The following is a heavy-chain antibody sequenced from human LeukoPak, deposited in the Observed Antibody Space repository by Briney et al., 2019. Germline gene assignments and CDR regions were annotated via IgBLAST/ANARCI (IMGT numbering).Heavy chain of an antibody. CDR3: ARLRYDYWSGYHRTFDS. CDR1: GFTFSSYA. CDR2: ISYDGSNK. J-gene: IGHJ4*02. Sequence: GGPLRLSCAASGFTFSSYAMHWVRQAPGKGLEWVAVISYDGSNKYYADSVKGRFTISRDNSKNTLYLQMNSLRAEDTAVYYCARLRYDYWSGYHRTFDSWGQGTLVTVSS. D-gene: IGHD3-3*01. V-gene: IGHV3-30*04.